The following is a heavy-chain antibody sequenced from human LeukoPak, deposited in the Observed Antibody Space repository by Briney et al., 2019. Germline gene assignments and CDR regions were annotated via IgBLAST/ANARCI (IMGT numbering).Heavy chain of an antibody. D-gene: IGHD5-18*01. CDR2: IYYSGST. CDR3: ASTSVDTAMDYYFDY. CDR1: GGSISSYY. V-gene: IGHV4-59*01. J-gene: IGHJ4*02. Sequence: SETLSLTCTVSGGSISSYYWSWIRQPPGKGLEWIGYIYYSGSTNYNPSLKSRVTISVDTSKNQFSLKLSSVTAADTAVYYCASTSVDTAMDYYFDYWGQGTLVTVSS.